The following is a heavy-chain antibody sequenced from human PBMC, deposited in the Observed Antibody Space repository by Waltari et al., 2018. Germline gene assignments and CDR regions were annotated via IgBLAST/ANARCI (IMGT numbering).Heavy chain of an antibody. J-gene: IGHJ4*02. CDR2: IWHDGSNE. CDR3: ASQSTTLFDY. V-gene: IGHV3-33*01. CDR1: GFTFSRFG. Sequence: QVQLVESGGGVVQPGRSLRLSCAASGFTFSRFGMHWVRQAPGKGLVWVAVIWHDGSNEYYVDSVKGRFTISRDNSKNTLYLQMNSLRAEDSAVYYCASQSTTLFDYWGQGTLVTVSS. D-gene: IGHD2-15*01.